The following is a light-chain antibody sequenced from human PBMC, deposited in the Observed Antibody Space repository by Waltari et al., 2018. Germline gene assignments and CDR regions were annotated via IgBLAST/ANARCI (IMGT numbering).Light chain of an antibody. Sequence: SYDLTQPPSVSVAPGETARITCWGNNIGSKSVHWYQQEPGQAPILVIYYNNDRPSGIPERFSGSNSGNTATLTISRVDAGDEADYYCQVWDSDSDHVVFGGGTKLAVL. J-gene: IGLJ2*01. V-gene: IGLV3-21*01. CDR1: NIGSKS. CDR2: YNN. CDR3: QVWDSDSDHVV.